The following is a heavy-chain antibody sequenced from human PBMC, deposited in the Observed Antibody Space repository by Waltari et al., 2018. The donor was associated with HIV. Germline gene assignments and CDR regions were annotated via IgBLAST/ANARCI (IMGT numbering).Heavy chain of an antibody. CDR1: GGSISISNW. D-gene: IGHD6-13*01. CDR3: ASFPVGPFAAAGIDY. Sequence: QVQLQESGPGLVKPSGTLPLTCAVSGGSISISNWRSWVRQPPGKGLEWIGELYHSGSTNYNPSLKSRVTISVDKSKNQFSLKLSSVTAADTAVYYCASFPVGPFAAAGIDYWGQGTLVTVSS. CDR2: LYHSGST. J-gene: IGHJ4*02. V-gene: IGHV4-4*02.